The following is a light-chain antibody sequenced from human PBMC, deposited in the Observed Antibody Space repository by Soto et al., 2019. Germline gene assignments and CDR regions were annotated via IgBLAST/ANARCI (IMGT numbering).Light chain of an antibody. CDR2: DVN. CDR1: SSDVGSFNR. CDR3: SSYTTSTTYV. Sequence: QSALTQPPSVSGSPGQSVAISCTGASSDVGSFNRVSWYQQAPGTAPKLIIYDVNNRPSGVPDRFSGSKSGNTASLTISGLQAEDEADYYCSSYTTSTTYVFGTGTKVTV. J-gene: IGLJ1*01. V-gene: IGLV2-18*02.